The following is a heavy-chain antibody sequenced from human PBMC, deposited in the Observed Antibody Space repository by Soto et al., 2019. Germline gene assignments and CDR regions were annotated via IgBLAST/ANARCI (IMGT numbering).Heavy chain of an antibody. J-gene: IGHJ4*02. CDR3: ARHQSGSLNSNFDF. CDR2: IDPSDSFA. Sequence: LGESLKISCQAFEYSFPIYWISWVRQKPGGGLEWMGRIDPSDSFATYSPSFQGHVTISADKSTRTVYLEWRSLQASDTATYYCARHQSGSLNSNFDFWGQGTPVTVSS. D-gene: IGHD3-10*01. CDR1: EYSFPIYW. V-gene: IGHV5-10-1*01.